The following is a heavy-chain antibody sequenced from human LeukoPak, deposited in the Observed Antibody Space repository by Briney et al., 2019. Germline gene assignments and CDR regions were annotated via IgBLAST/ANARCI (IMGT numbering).Heavy chain of an antibody. CDR2: IYYSGST. Sequence: SETLSLTCTVSGGSISSSSYYWGWIRQPAGKGLEWIGSIYYSGSTYYNPSLKSRVTISVDTSKNQFSLKLSSVTAADTAVYYCARQRVWDSSGWNGYYYGMDVWGQGTTVTVSS. D-gene: IGHD6-19*01. V-gene: IGHV4-39*01. J-gene: IGHJ6*02. CDR3: ARQRVWDSSGWNGYYYGMDV. CDR1: GGSISSSSYY.